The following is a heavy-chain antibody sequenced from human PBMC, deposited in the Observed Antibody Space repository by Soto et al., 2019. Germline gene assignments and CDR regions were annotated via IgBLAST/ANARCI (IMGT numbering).Heavy chain of an antibody. D-gene: IGHD6-13*01. J-gene: IGHJ6*02. Sequence: GGSLRLSCAASGFTFSSYAMSWVRQAPGEGLEWVSAISGSGGSTYYADSVKGRFTISRDNSKNTLYLQMNSLRAEDTAVYYCAKEIVSSWQYYYYYYGMDVWGQGTTVTVSS. CDR1: GFTFSSYA. V-gene: IGHV3-23*01. CDR2: ISGSGGST. CDR3: AKEIVSSWQYYYYYYGMDV.